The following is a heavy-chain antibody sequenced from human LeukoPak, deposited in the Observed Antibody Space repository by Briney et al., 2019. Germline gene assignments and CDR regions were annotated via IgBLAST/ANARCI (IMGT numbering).Heavy chain of an antibody. J-gene: IGHJ4*02. D-gene: IGHD3-22*01. Sequence: ASVKVSCKASGYTFTGYYMHWVRQAPGQGLEWMGRISPNSGGTNYAQKFQGRVTMTRDTSISTAYMELSRLRSDDTAVYYCARRYNYYDSSGYYSNFDYWGQGTLVTVSS. V-gene: IGHV1-2*06. CDR1: GYTFTGYY. CDR2: ISPNSGGT. CDR3: ARRYNYYDSSGYYSNFDY.